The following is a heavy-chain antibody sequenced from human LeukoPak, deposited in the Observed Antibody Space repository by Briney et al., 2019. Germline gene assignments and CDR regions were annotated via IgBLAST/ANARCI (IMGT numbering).Heavy chain of an antibody. CDR3: ARAPMGHQLLFDY. J-gene: IGHJ4*02. CDR2: ISSGSGYI. D-gene: IGHD2-2*01. V-gene: IGHV3-21*01. Sequence: GGSLRLSCAASGFTFSSYSMNWVRQAAGKGLEWVSSISSGSGYIYYADSVKGRFTISRDNAKNSLYLQMNSLRAEDTAVYYCARAPMGHQLLFDYWGQGTLVTVSS. CDR1: GFTFSSYS.